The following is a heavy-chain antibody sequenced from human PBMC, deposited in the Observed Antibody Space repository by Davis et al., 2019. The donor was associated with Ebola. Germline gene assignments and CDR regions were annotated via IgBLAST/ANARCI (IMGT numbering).Heavy chain of an antibody. V-gene: IGHV4-34*01. CDR1: GASISSYY. CDR2: INHSGST. CDR3: ARVAGASEVDY. D-gene: IGHD1-26*01. J-gene: IGHJ4*02. Sequence: MPSETLSLTCSVSGASISSYYWSWIRQPPGKGLEWIGEINHSGSTNYNPSLKSRVTISVDTSKNQFSLKLSSVTAADTAVYYCARVAGASEVDYWGQGTLVTVSS.